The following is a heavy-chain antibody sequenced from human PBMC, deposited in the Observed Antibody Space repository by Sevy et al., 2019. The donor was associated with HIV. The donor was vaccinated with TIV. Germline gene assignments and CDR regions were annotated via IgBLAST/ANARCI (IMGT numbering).Heavy chain of an antibody. CDR2: VSCASNYI. Sequence: GGSLRLSCAASGFTFNSYTMNWVRQAPGKGLEWVSSVSCASNYIYYADSVRGRFTISRDNAKNSLYLQMNSLRAEDTAVYYCARPYGSGSWEAFDLWGQGTMVTVSS. D-gene: IGHD3-10*01. V-gene: IGHV3-21*01. CDR1: GFTFNSYT. CDR3: ARPYGSGSWEAFDL. J-gene: IGHJ3*01.